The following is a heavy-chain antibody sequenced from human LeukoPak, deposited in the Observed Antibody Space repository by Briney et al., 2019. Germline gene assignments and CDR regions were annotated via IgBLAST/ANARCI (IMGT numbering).Heavy chain of an antibody. Sequence: GGSLRLSCAASGFTFSDYYMSWIRQAPGKGLEWVSYISSSGSTIYYADSVKGRFTISRDNAKNSLYLQMNSLRAEDRAVYYCARGDFWSGYYPPYFQHWGQGTLVTVSS. D-gene: IGHD3-3*01. J-gene: IGHJ1*01. CDR2: ISSSGSTI. CDR1: GFTFSDYY. V-gene: IGHV3-11*04. CDR3: ARGDFWSGYYPPYFQH.